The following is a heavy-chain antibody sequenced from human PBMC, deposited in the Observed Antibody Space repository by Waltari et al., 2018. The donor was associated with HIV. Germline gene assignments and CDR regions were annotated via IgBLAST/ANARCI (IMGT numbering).Heavy chain of an antibody. Sequence: EVQLVESGGGLVQPGESLRLSCAASGFTFSSHWMSWVRQAPGEGLEGVANIKQDGSETYYVDSVKGRFTISRDNAKTSLYLQMNSLRAEDTAVYFCAREYFYESSGYYYRSTFDYWGQGTLVTVSS. V-gene: IGHV3-7*01. CDR3: AREYFYESSGYYYRSTFDY. D-gene: IGHD3-22*01. CDR2: IKQDGSET. CDR1: GFTFSSHW. J-gene: IGHJ4*02.